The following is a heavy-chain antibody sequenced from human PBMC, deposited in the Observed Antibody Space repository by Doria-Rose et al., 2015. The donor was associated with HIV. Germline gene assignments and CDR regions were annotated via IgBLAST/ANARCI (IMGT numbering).Heavy chain of an antibody. CDR1: GVSLSSPGMG. D-gene: IGHD6-13*01. V-gene: IGHV2-26*01. Sequence: QITLKESGPVLVKPTETLTLTCTVSGVSLSSPGMGASWIRQPPGKALEWLANIFSDDERSYTTSLKSRLTISRGTSKSQVVLTRTDMDPVDTATYYCARIKSSRWYHKYYFDFWGQGTLVSVSA. CDR3: ARIKSSRWYHKYYFDF. J-gene: IGHJ4*02. CDR2: IFSDDER.